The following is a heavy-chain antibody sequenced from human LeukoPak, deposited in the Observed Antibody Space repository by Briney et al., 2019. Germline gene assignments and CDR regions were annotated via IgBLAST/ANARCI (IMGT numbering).Heavy chain of an antibody. CDR2: ISYDGSNK. CDR1: GFTFSSYG. J-gene: IGHJ6*02. CDR3: ARAPRLPPDYYYGMDV. D-gene: IGHD4-11*01. V-gene: IGHV3-30*03. Sequence: PGRSLRLSCAASGFTFSSYGMHWVRQAPGKGLEWVAVISYDGSNKYYADSVKGRFTISRDNSKNTLCLQMNSLRAEDTAVYYCARAPRLPPDYYYGMDVWGQGTTVTVSS.